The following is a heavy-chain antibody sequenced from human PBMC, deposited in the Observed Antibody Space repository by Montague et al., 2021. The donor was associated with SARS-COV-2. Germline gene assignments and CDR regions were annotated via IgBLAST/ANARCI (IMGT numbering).Heavy chain of an antibody. V-gene: IGHV4-61*02. CDR3: ARGVDTGVVTVTGGFDS. J-gene: IGHJ4*02. CDR1: GGSISRGYYY. CDR2: IYRSGSP. D-gene: IGHD5-18*01. Sequence: TLSLTCTVSGGSISRGYYYWSWIRLPAGKGLEGIGRIYRSGSPNYNPSLESRVVLSVDTSRNQFSMKMTSVTAAATAMYYCARGVDTGVVTVTGGFDSWGQGTLVTVSS.